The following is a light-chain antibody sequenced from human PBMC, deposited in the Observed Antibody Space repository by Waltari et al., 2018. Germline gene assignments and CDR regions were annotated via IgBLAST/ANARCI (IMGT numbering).Light chain of an antibody. J-gene: IGKJ1*01. Sequence: EIGLTQSPATLSMSPGERATLSCRTSQSVNSNLAWYQQKRGQTPRLLIFGASARAPGVPARFSGSGSETQFTLTSNSLQSEDFVVYYCQQYDNWPRTFGQGTKVEMK. CDR2: GAS. CDR1: QSVNSN. CDR3: QQYDNWPRT. V-gene: IGKV3-15*01.